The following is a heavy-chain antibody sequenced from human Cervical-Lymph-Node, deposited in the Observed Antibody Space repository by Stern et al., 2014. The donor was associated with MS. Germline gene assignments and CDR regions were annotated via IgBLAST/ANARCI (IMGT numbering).Heavy chain of an antibody. CDR3: ARRTVTPDSWYFDL. CDR1: GYTFTNSW. J-gene: IGHJ2*01. Sequence: EVQLVQSGAEVKKPGESLKISCTLSGYTFTNSWIGWVRPMPGKGLEWMGIIYPADPDIRYSPSFQGQVTISADKSISTAFLQWSSLEASDTAIYYCARRTVTPDSWYFDLWGRGTLVTVSS. D-gene: IGHD4-17*01. V-gene: IGHV5-51*01. CDR2: IYPADPDI.